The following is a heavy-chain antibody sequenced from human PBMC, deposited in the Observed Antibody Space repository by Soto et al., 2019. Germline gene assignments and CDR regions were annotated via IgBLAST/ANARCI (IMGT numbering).Heavy chain of an antibody. V-gene: IGHV3-23*01. CDR3: AKKSGVGATWYFDY. CDR1: GFTFSNYG. CDR2: LPEIGTNT. Sequence: GGSLRLSCAASGFTFSNYGMSWVRQAPGRGLEWVSALPEIGTNTYYADSVKGRFTISRDNSKNTLFLQINNLRAGDTAVYYCAKKSGVGATWYFDYWGQGTLVTVSS. D-gene: IGHD1-26*01. J-gene: IGHJ4*02.